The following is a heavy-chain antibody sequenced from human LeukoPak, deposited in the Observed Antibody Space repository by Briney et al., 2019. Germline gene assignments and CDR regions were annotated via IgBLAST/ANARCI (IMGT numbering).Heavy chain of an antibody. CDR3: ARGRPGYCSGGSCSDIDY. Sequence: GESLKISCKGSGYSFTSYWIGWVRQATGQGLEWMGWMNPNSGNTGYAQKFQGRVTMTRNTSISTAYMELSSLRSEDTAVYYCARGRPGYCSGGSCSDIDYWGQGTLVTVSS. D-gene: IGHD2-15*01. V-gene: IGHV1-8*02. J-gene: IGHJ4*02. CDR1: GYSFTSYW. CDR2: MNPNSGNT.